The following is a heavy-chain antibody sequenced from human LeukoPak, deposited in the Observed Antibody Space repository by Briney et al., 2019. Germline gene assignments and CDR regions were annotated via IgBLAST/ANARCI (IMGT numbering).Heavy chain of an antibody. Sequence: GGSLRLSCAASGFTFSSYGMHWVRQAPGKGLEWVAVISYDGSNKYYVDSVKGRFTISRDNSKNTLYLQMNSLRPEDTAVYYCAKDRGKQWLVTSFDYWGQGTLVTVSS. CDR2: ISYDGSNK. CDR1: GFTFSSYG. CDR3: AKDRGKQWLVTSFDY. D-gene: IGHD6-19*01. J-gene: IGHJ4*02. V-gene: IGHV3-30*18.